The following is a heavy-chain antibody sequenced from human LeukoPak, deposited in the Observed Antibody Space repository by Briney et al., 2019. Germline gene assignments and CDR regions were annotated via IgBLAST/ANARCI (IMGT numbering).Heavy chain of an antibody. Sequence: GGSLRLSCTVSGFTVSSNSMGWVRQAPGKGLEWVSFIYSDNTHYSDSVKGRFTISRDNSKNTLYLQMNSLRAEDTAVYYCARRAGAYSHPYDYWGQGTLVTVSS. CDR3: ARRAGAYSHPYDY. CDR2: IYSDNT. D-gene: IGHD4/OR15-4a*01. V-gene: IGHV3-53*01. CDR1: GFTVSSNS. J-gene: IGHJ4*02.